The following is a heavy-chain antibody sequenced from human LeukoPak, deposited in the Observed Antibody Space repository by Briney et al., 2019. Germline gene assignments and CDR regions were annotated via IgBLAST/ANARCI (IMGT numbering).Heavy chain of an antibody. J-gene: IGHJ5*02. V-gene: IGHV4-59*08. CDR1: GGSVSSYY. D-gene: IGHD6-19*01. Sequence: SETLSLTCTVSGGSVSSYYWGWMRQPPGKGLEWIAYTYYSGSTNYNPSLKSRVTISVDTSKNQFSLKLSSVTAADTAVYYCARHSESGSGWYWFDPWGQGTLVTVSS. CDR2: TYYSGST. CDR3: ARHSESGSGWYWFDP.